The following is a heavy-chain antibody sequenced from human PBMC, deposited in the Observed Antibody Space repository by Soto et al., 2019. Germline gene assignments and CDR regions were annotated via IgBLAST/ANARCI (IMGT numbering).Heavy chain of an antibody. D-gene: IGHD3-3*01. V-gene: IGHV4-30-4*01. CDR2: ISYSGST. CDR3: ARVLRFHIDY. CDR1: GGSISSGGYY. Sequence: PSETLSLTCTVSGGSISSGGYYWSWIRQHPGTGLEWIGHISYSGSTYYNTSLKSRVTISVDTSKNQFSLKLSSVTAADTAVYYCARVLRFHIDYWGQGTLVTVSS. J-gene: IGHJ4*02.